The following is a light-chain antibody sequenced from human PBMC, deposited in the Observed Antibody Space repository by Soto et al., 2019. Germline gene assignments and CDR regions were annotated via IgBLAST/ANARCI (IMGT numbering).Light chain of an antibody. J-gene: IGKJ3*01. V-gene: IGKV3-11*01. CDR2: DAS. CDR1: QSVSSS. Sequence: EIVLTQSPSTLSLSPGERATLSCRASQSVSSSLALYQQKPGRAPRLLIYDASYRATGIPTRLSGSGSGTDFTLTISSLEPEDFAVYYCQQRYNWIFTFGPGTKVDIK. CDR3: QQRYNWIFT.